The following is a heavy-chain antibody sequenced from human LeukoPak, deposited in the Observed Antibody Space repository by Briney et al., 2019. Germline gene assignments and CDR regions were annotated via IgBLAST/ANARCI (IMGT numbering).Heavy chain of an antibody. J-gene: IGHJ3*02. CDR2: INPNSGGT. CDR1: GYTFTGYY. V-gene: IGHV1-2*02. CDR3: ARDQGIGSRGAFDI. Sequence: GASVKVSCKASGYTFTGYYMHWVRQAPGQGLEWMGWINPNSGGTNYAQKFQGRVTMTRDTSISTAYMELSRLRSDDTAVYYCARDQGIGSRGAFDIWGQGTMVTVSS. D-gene: IGHD6-13*01.